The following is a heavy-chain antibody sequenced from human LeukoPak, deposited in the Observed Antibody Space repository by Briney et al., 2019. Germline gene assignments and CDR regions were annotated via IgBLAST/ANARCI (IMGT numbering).Heavy chain of an antibody. D-gene: IGHD5-18*01. CDR3: ARSGAMVGEFDY. J-gene: IGHJ4*02. CDR1: GYTFTSYD. V-gene: IGHV1-69*04. CDR2: IIPILGIA. Sequence: SVKVSCKASGYTFTSYDINWVRQATGQGLEWMGRIIPILGIANYAQKFQGRVTITADKSTSTAYMELSSLRSEDTAVYYCARSGAMVGEFDYWGQGTLVTVSS.